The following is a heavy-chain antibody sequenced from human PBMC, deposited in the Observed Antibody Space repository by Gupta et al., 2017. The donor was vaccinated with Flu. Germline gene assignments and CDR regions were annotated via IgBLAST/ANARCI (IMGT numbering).Heavy chain of an antibody. CDR1: GGSISSGGYY. CDR3: ARDRAYGDYSHYYYYGMDV. CDR2: IYYSGST. Sequence: QVQLQESGPGLVKPSQTLSLTCTVSGGSISSGGYYWSWIRQHPGKGLEWIGYIYYSGSTYYNPSLKSRVTISVDTSKNQFSLKLSSVTAADTAVYYCARDRAYGDYSHYYYYGMDVWGQGTTVTVSS. V-gene: IGHV4-31*03. J-gene: IGHJ6*02. D-gene: IGHD4-17*01.